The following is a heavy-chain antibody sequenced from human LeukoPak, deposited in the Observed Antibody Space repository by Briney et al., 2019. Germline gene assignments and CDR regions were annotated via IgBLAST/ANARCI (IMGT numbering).Heavy chain of an antibody. CDR3: ARGGGLDA. Sequence: GGSLRLSCAASGFTFSSYWMSWVRQAPGEGLEWVASINHNGNVNYYVDSVKGRFTISRDNAKNSLYLQMGNLRAEDTAVYFCARGGGLDAWGQGATVTVSS. V-gene: IGHV3-7*03. J-gene: IGHJ6*02. CDR1: GFTFSSYW. CDR2: INHNGNVN. D-gene: IGHD3-16*01.